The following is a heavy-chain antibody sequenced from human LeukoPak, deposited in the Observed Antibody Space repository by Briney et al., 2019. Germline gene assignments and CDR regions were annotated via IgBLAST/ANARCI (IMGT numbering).Heavy chain of an antibody. CDR2: TRNKANSYTT. V-gene: IGHV3-72*01. CDR3: ASYSGIKDAFDI. J-gene: IGHJ3*02. CDR1: GFTFSDHY. Sequence: GGSLRLSCAASGFTFSDHYMDWVRQALGKGLEWVGRTRNKANSYTTEYAASVKGRFTISRDDSKNSLYLQMNSLKTEDTAVYYCASYSGIKDAFDIWGQGTMVTVSS. D-gene: IGHD1-26*01.